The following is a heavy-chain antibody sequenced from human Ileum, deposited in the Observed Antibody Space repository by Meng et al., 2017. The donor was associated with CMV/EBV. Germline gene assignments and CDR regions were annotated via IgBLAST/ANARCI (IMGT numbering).Heavy chain of an antibody. Sequence: RQGADQVLLKASGTLPLTFTVSGCSTSSSYWSGIRQAPGKGLYWICYISFSGSASNNPSLNSRVTISIDTSKNQFSLKLTSVTTADTAVYYCTRGSSGSYEWYDPWGQGTLVTVSS. V-gene: IGHV4-59*01. CDR3: TRGSSGSYEWYDP. J-gene: IGHJ5*02. CDR2: ISFSGSA. D-gene: IGHD1-26*01. CDR1: GCSTSSSY.